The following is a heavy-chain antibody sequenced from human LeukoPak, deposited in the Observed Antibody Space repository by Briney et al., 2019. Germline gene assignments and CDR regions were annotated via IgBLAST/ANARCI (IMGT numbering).Heavy chain of an antibody. CDR2: IYYSGST. V-gene: IGHV4-39*06. J-gene: IGHJ3*02. CDR1: GDSISTSSYY. Sequence: SETLSLTCSVSGDSISTSSYYWGWIRQPPGKGLEWIGTIYYSGSTYYNPSLTSRVTISVDTSKNQFPLNLSSLTAADTAVYYCARYRAFDIWGQGTMVTVSS. CDR3: ARYRAFDI.